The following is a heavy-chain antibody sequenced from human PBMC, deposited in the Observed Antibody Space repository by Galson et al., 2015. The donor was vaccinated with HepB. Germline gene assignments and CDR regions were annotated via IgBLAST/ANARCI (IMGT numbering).Heavy chain of an antibody. J-gene: IGHJ3*02. CDR2: IYPGDSDT. CDR1: GYNFAGYW. V-gene: IGHV5-51*01. Sequence: QSGAEVKKPGESLKISCEGSGYNFAGYWIGWVRQMPGKGLECLGIIYPGDSDTRYGPSFQGQVTISADKSISTAYLQWSSLEASDTAMYYCARPGLKDAFDIWGRGTMVTVSS. D-gene: IGHD3/OR15-3a*01. CDR3: ARPGLKDAFDI.